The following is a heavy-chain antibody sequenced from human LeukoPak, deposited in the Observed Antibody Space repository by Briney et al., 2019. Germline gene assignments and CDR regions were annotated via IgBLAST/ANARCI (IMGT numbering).Heavy chain of an antibody. CDR3: ASRKLGNDY. D-gene: IGHD7-27*01. Sequence: SETLSLTCTVSGGSFTPYYWSWIRQPPGKGLEWIGHISYSGSTNYNPSLKSRVTISVDTSKNQFSLNLSPVTAADTAVYYCASRKLGNDYWGQGTLVTVSS. J-gene: IGHJ4*02. CDR1: GGSFTPYY. CDR2: ISYSGST. V-gene: IGHV4-59*01.